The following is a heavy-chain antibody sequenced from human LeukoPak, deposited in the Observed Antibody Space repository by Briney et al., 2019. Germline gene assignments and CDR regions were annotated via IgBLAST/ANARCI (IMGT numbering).Heavy chain of an antibody. CDR2: MNPNSGNT. D-gene: IGHD2-2*01. CDR1: GYTFTSYD. J-gene: IGHJ6*03. Sequence: GASVKVSCKASGYTFTSYDINWVRQATGQGLEWMGWMNPNSGNTGYAQKFQGRVTITRNTSISTAYMELSSLRSEDTAVYYRARGVVSEVGYYYYMDVWGKGTTVTVSS. V-gene: IGHV1-8*03. CDR3: ARGVVSEVGYYYYMDV.